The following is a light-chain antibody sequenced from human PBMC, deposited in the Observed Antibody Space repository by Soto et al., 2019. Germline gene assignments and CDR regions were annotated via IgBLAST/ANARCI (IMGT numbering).Light chain of an antibody. CDR1: SNDIGEYHY. V-gene: IGLV2-8*01. Sequence: QSALTQPPSASGSPGQSVTIPCTGTSNDIGEYHYVSWYQQHPGKAPKLMIYEVTQRPSGVPHRFSGSKSGNTASLTVSGLQPEDEAVYYCTSYAGSDNPVLFGGGTKLTVL. CDR2: EVT. CDR3: TSYAGSDNPVL. J-gene: IGLJ2*01.